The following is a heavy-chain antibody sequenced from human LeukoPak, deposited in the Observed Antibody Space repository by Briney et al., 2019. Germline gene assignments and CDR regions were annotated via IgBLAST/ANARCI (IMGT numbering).Heavy chain of an antibody. CDR3: HPPPDYSDY. CDR1: GFTFSSYA. CDR2: IRSKGNNYAT. Sequence: GGSLRLSCAASGFTFSSYAMSWVRQAPGKGLEWVGRIRSKGNNYATAYAASVKGRFTISRDDSKNTAYLQMNSLKTGDTAVYYCHPPPDYSDYWGQGTLVTVSS. V-gene: IGHV3-73*01. J-gene: IGHJ4*02.